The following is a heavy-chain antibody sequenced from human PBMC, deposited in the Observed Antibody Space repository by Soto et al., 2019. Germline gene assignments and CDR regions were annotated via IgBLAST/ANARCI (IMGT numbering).Heavy chain of an antibody. CDR2: IKSKTDGGTT. V-gene: IGHV3-15*07. Sequence: GGSLRLSCAASGFTFSNAWMNWVRQAPGKGLEWVGRIKSKTDGGTTDYAAPVKGRFTISRDDSKNTLYLQMNSLKTEDTAVYYCTTDPRYCSSTSCYRRSYWGQGTLVTVPQ. CDR3: TTDPRYCSSTSCYRRSY. CDR1: GFTFSNAW. J-gene: IGHJ4*02. D-gene: IGHD2-2*01.